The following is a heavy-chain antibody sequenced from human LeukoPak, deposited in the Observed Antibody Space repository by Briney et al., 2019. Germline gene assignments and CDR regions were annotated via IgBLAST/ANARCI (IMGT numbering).Heavy chain of an antibody. V-gene: IGHV1-18*01. D-gene: IGHD3-10*01. CDR3: AREVTDYYGSGSYFWFDP. J-gene: IGHJ5*02. CDR2: ISAYNGNT. CDR1: GYTFTSYG. Sequence: ASVKVSCKASGYTFTSYGISWVRQAPGQGLEWMGWISAYNGNTNYAQKLQGRVTMTTDTSTSTAYMELRSLRSDDTAVYYCAREVTDYYGSGSYFWFDPWGQGTLVTVSS.